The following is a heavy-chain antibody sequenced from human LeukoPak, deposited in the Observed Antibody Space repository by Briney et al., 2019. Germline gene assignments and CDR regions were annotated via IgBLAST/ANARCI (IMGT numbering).Heavy chain of an antibody. V-gene: IGHV4-59*08. CDR1: GDSIRSYY. J-gene: IGHJ5*02. D-gene: IGHD6-6*01. CDR2: IYYSGST. CDR3: ARVGDSSSPNWFDP. Sequence: SETLSLTCTVSGDSIRSYYWSWIRQPPGKGLEWIGYIYYSGSTNYNPSLKSRVTISIDTSKNQFSLKLSSVTAADTAVYYCARVGDSSSPNWFDPWGQGTLVTVSS.